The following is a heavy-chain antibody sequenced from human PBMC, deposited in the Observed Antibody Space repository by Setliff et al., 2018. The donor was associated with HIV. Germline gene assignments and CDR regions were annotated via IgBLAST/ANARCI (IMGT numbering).Heavy chain of an antibody. J-gene: IGHJ3*01. CDR3: ATEGAGGSYQRASALDV. D-gene: IGHD1-26*01. CDR2: MMTIFSTT. V-gene: IGHV1-69*05. CDR1: AGSFSIFA. Sequence: ASVKVSCKSSAGSFSIFAINWVRQAPGQGLEWMGGMMTIFSTTNYARKFQGRVTITTDESTGTAYMELSNLRSEDTAVYYGATEGAGGSYQRASALDVWGQGTMVTVSS.